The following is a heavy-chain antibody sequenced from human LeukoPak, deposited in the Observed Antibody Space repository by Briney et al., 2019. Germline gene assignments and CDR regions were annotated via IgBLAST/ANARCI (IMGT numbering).Heavy chain of an antibody. V-gene: IGHV1-18*01. D-gene: IGHD3-16*01. Sequence: ASVKVSCKPSGYSFTRNGISWVRQPPGQGPEWMAWISANSGNTNYAQNFQDRVTLTTDTSTSTAYMELRSLRSDDTAVYYCARDVNYAFDYWGQGTLVTVSS. CDR3: ARDVNYAFDY. CDR1: GYSFTRNG. CDR2: ISANSGNT. J-gene: IGHJ4*02.